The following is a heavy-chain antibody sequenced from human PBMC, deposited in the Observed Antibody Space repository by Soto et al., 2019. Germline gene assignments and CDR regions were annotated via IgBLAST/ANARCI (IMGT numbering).Heavy chain of an antibody. V-gene: IGHV1-18*01. J-gene: IGHJ5*02. CDR1: GYTFFTYD. CDR2: ISTYGGDT. CDR3: ARHHGPTTSENWFDP. D-gene: IGHD5-12*01. Sequence: GASVKVSCKASGYTFFTYDISWVRQAPGQGLEWMGWISTYGGDTKYAQKFQGRVTMTTDTSTTTAYLELRSLRPDDTAVYYCARHHGPTTSENWFDPWGQGTLVTVSS.